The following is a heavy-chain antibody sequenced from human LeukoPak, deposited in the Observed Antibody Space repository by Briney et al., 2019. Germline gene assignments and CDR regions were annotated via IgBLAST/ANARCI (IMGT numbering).Heavy chain of an antibody. J-gene: IGHJ6*03. CDR1: GGSFSGYY. Sequence: SETLSLTCAVSGGSFSGYYWTWIRQSPGKGLEWIGEISSGGNTNENPSPSLKSRVTISVDRSKNQFSLKLSSVTAADTAVYYCASLHGLTTNFWGDDIDVWAKGTTVTVSS. CDR3: ASLHGLTTNFWGDDIDV. D-gene: IGHD7-27*01. CDR2: ISSGGNT. V-gene: IGHV4-34*01.